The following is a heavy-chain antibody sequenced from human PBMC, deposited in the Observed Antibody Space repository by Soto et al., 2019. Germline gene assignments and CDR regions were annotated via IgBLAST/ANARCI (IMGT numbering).Heavy chain of an antibody. V-gene: IGHV3-23*01. J-gene: IGHJ4*02. D-gene: IGHD3-3*01. CDR1: GFTFSSYA. CDR3: AKDRVCGVVIIEHDY. CDR2: ISGSGGST. Sequence: GGSLRLSCAASGFTFSSYAMSWVRQAPGKGLEWVSAISGSGGSTYYADSVKGRFTISRDNSKNTLYLQMNSLRAEDTAVYYCAKDRVCGVVIIEHDYWGQGTLVTGSS.